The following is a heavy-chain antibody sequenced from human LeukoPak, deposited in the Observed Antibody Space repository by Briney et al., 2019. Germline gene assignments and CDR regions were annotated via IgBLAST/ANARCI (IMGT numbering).Heavy chain of an antibody. J-gene: IGHJ4*02. CDR3: AREGGYCSSSSCTEGFDY. D-gene: IGHD2-2*01. Sequence: PGRSLRLSCAASGFTFSRYAMYWVRQAPGKGLEWVAVISFDGSNKYYADSVKGRFTISRDNSKNTLYVQMSSLRAEDTAVYYCAREGGYCSSSSCTEGFDYWGQGTLVTVSS. CDR1: GFTFSRYA. CDR2: ISFDGSNK. V-gene: IGHV3-30-3*01.